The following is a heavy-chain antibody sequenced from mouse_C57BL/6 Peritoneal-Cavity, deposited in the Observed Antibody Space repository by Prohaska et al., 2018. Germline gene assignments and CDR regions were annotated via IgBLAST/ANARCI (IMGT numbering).Heavy chain of an antibody. J-gene: IGHJ1*03. Sequence: EVKLLQSGGGLVQPGGSLKLSCAASGIDFSRYWMSWVRRAPGKGLEWIGEINPDSSTINYAPSLKDKVIISRDNAKNTLYLQMSKVRSEDPDLYYWAGCGWAGGSYYVGCGTGTTDTVSS. D-gene: IGHD1-1*02. CDR3: AGCGWAGGSYYVG. CDR1: GIDFSRYW. V-gene: IGHV4-1*01. CDR2: INPDSSTI.